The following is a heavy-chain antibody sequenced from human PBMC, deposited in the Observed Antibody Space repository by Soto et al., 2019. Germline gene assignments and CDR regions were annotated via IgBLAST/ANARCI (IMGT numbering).Heavy chain of an antibody. J-gene: IGHJ4*02. D-gene: IGHD3-10*01. V-gene: IGHV1-8*01. CDR3: VALVR. Sequence: QVQLVQSGTEVKKPGASVKVSCKPSGYTFINYDINWVRQATGQGPEWMGFLTPSTGNTGYARRFQGRLTLTSDTSTGTAYMELRGLTSADTAVYYCVALVRWGQGSLVAVSS. CDR1: GYTFINYD. CDR2: LTPSTGNT.